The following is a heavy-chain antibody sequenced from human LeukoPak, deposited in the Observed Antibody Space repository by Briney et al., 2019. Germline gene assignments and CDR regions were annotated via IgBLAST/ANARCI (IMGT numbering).Heavy chain of an antibody. CDR1: GFTFSSYG. Sequence: GGSLRLSCAASGFTFSSYGMHWVRQAPGKGLEWVSYISSSSSTIYYADSVKGRFTISRDNAKNSLYLQMNSLRAEDTAVYYCARGGSGWYPWGQGTLVTVSS. CDR2: ISSSSSTI. CDR3: ARGGSGWYP. D-gene: IGHD6-19*01. J-gene: IGHJ5*02. V-gene: IGHV3-48*01.